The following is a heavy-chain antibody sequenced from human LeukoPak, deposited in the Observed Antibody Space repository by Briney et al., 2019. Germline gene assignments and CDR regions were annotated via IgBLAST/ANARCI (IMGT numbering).Heavy chain of an antibody. CDR2: MNPNSGNT. CDR1: GYTFTSYD. CDR3: ARTNPHYYGSGSFYYFDY. Sequence: ASVKVPCKASGYTFTSYDFNWVRQATGQGLEWMGWMNPNSGNTGYAQKFQGRVTMTRNTSISTAYMELSSLRSVDTAVYYCARTNPHYYGSGSFYYFDYWGQGTLVTVSS. D-gene: IGHD3-10*01. V-gene: IGHV1-8*01. J-gene: IGHJ4*02.